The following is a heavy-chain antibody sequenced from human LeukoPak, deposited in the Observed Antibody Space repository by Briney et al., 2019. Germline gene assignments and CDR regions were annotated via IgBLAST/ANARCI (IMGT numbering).Heavy chain of an antibody. Sequence: GASLRLSCAASGFTFSSYAMSWVRQAPGKGLEWVSAISGSGGSTYYADSVKGRFTISRVNSKNTLYLQMNSLRAEDTAVYYCAKVGSYYDFWSGYFSPRGSYYGMDVWGQGTTVTVSS. CDR3: AKVGSYYDFWSGYFSPRGSYYGMDV. CDR1: GFTFSSYA. V-gene: IGHV3-23*01. CDR2: ISGSGGST. J-gene: IGHJ6*02. D-gene: IGHD3-3*01.